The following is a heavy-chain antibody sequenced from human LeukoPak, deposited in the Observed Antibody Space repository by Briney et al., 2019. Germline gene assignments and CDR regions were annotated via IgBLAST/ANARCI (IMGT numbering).Heavy chain of an antibody. CDR3: ATNIAAATDY. V-gene: IGHV4-39*01. CDR1: GGSISSSNYY. J-gene: IGHJ4*02. CDR2: IYYSGST. Sequence: SETLSLTCTVSGGSISSSNYYWGWIRQPPGKGLEWIGSIYYSGSTYYNPSLKSRVTISVDTSKNQFSLKLSSVTAADTAVYYCATNIAAATDYWGQGTLVTVSS. D-gene: IGHD6-13*01.